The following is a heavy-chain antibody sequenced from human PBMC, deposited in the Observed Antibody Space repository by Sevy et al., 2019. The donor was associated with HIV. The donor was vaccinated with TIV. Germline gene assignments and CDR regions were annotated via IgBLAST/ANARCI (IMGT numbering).Heavy chain of an antibody. CDR1: GYTFTGYY. V-gene: IGHV1-2*02. D-gene: IGHD6-19*01. CDR2: INPNSGGT. CDR3: ARASFRSGRYQKGFDY. Sequence: ASVKVSCKASGYTFTGYYMHWVRQAPGQGLEWMGWINPNSGGTNYAQKFQGRVTMTRDTSISTAYMELSRLRSDDTAVYYCARASFRSGRYQKGFDYWGQGTLVTVSS. J-gene: IGHJ4*02.